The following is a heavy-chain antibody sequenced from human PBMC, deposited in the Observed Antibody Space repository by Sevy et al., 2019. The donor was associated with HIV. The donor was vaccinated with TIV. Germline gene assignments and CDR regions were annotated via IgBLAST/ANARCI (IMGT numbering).Heavy chain of an antibody. V-gene: IGHV3-30*18. CDR2: ISYDGSNK. Sequence: GGSLRLSCAASGFTFSSYGMHWVRQAPGKGLEWVAVISYDGSNKYYADSVKGRFTISRDNSKNTLYLQMNSLSAEVTAVYYSANEGHDSSSVFLPFYYYYDGMDVWGQVTTVTVSS. J-gene: IGHJ6*02. CDR3: ANEGHDSSSVFLPFYYYYDGMDV. CDR1: GFTFSSYG. D-gene: IGHD6-13*01.